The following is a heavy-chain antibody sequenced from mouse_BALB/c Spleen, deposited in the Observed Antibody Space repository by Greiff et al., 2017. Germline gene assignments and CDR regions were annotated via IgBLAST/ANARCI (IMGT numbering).Heavy chain of an antibody. D-gene: IGHD2-4*01. V-gene: IGHV3-6*02. CDR3: ARLITAH. Sequence: EVQLQESGPGLVKPSQSLSLTCSVTGYSITSGYYWNWIRQFPGNKLEWMGYISYDGSNNYNPSLKNRISITRDTSKNQFFLKLNSVTTEDTATYYCARLITAHWGQGTLVTVSA. CDR2: ISYDGSN. J-gene: IGHJ3*01. CDR1: GYSITSGYY.